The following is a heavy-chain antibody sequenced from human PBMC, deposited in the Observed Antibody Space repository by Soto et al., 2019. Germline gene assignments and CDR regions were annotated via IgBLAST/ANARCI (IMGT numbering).Heavy chain of an antibody. J-gene: IGHJ4*02. CDR2: ISWNSDML. CDR1: GFTFDDFA. Sequence: EVQLVESGGGLVQPGGSLRLSCAASGFTFDDFAMHWVRQAPGKGLEWVSGISWNSDMLDYADSVKGRFTISRDNAKNSLFLEMNSLRTEDTALYFCVREFSDYPRPFDYWGQGILVTVSS. V-gene: IGHV3-9*01. CDR3: VREFSDYPRPFDY. D-gene: IGHD4-17*01.